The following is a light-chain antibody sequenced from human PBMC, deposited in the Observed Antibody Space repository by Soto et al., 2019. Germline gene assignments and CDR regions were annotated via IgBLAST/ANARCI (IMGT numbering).Light chain of an antibody. CDR2: KAS. V-gene: IGKV1-5*03. Sequence: DIQMTQSPSTLSGSVGDRVTITCRASQTISSWLAWYQQKPGKAPKLLIYKASTLKSGVPSRFSGSGSGTEFTHTISSLQPDDFATYYCQHYNGYSEAFGQGTKVELK. CDR1: QTISSW. CDR3: QHYNGYSEA. J-gene: IGKJ1*01.